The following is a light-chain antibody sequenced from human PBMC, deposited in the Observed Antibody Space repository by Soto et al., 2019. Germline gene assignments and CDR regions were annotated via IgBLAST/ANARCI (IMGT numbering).Light chain of an antibody. J-gene: IGLJ2*01. CDR1: SSNIGAGYD. CDR2: GNS. V-gene: IGLV1-40*01. Sequence: QALVTQPPSVSGAPGQRVTISCTGSSSNIGAGYDVHWYQQLPGTAPKLLIYGNSNRPSGVPDRFSGSKSGTSASLAITGLQAEDEADYYCQSYDSSLSAYVVFGGGTQLTVL. CDR3: QSYDSSLSAYVV.